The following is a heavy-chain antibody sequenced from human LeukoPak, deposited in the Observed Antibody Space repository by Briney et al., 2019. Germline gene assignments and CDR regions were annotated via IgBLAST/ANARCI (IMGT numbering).Heavy chain of an antibody. D-gene: IGHD3-10*01. CDR1: GGSFSGYY. CDR3: ACSITMVRGVNEPLDY. Sequence: SETLSLTCAVYGGSFSGYYWSWIRQPAGKGLEWIGRIYTSGSTNYNPSLKSRVTMSVDTSKNQFSLKLSSVTAADTAVYYCACSITMVRGVNEPLDYWGQGTLVTVSS. V-gene: IGHV4-59*10. CDR2: IYTSGST. J-gene: IGHJ4*02.